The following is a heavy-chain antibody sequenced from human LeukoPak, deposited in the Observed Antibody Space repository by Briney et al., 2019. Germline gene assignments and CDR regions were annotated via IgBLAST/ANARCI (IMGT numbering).Heavy chain of an antibody. D-gene: IGHD3-22*01. CDR3: ARAYYYDSSGYHLYYYYMDV. J-gene: IGHJ6*03. CDR1: GYTFTGYY. CDR2: INPNSGGT. Sequence: ASVKVSCKASGYTFTGYYMHWVRQAPGQGLEWMGWINPNSGGTNYAQKFQGRVTMTRDTSISTAYMELSRLRSDDTAVYYCARAYYYDSSGYHLYYYYMDVWGKGTTVTISS. V-gene: IGHV1-2*02.